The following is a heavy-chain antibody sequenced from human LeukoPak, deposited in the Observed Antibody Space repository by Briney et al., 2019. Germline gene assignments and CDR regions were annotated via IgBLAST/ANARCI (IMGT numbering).Heavy chain of an antibody. CDR1: GYTLTGYY. D-gene: IGHD3-10*01. CDR2: INPNSGGT. CDR3: ARDAGSFGSPFDY. Sequence: ASVKVSCKASGYTLTGYYMHWVRQAPGQGLEWMGWINPNSGGTNYAQKFQGWVTMTRDTSISTAYMELSRLRSDDMAVYYCARDAGSFGSPFDYWGQGTLVTVSS. V-gene: IGHV1-2*04. J-gene: IGHJ4*02.